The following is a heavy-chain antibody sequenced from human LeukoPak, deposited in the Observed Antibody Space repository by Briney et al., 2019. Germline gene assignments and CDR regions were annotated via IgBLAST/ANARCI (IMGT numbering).Heavy chain of an antibody. V-gene: IGHV4-34*01. D-gene: IGHD6-13*01. CDR3: ARGLPKGIASRPPDY. CDR2: INHSGST. J-gene: IGHJ4*02. CDR1: GGSFSGYY. Sequence: PSETLSLTCVVYGGSFSGYYWSWIRQPPGKGLEWIGEINHSGSTNYNPSLKSRVTISVDTSKNQFSLKLSSATAADTAVYYCARGLPKGIASRPPDYWGQGTLVTVSS.